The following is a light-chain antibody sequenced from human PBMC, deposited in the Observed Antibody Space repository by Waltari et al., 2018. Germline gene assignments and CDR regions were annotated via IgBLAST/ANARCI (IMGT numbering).Light chain of an antibody. CDR3: HHYNDGPPGT. J-gene: IGKJ2*02. CDR2: GAS. CDR1: QSVRTN. V-gene: IGKV3-15*01. Sequence: IVLTQSPVTLSVSPGERVTLSCRTSQSVRTNVAWYQQQPGQAPRLLIYGASKRATGMPARFSGTGSGTEFTLTISSLQSEDFAVYFCHHYNDGPPGTFGEGT.